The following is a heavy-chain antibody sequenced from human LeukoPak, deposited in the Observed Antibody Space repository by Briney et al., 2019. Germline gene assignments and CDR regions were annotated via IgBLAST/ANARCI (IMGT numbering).Heavy chain of an antibody. V-gene: IGHV3-21*01. D-gene: IGHD3-22*01. CDR2: ISGSSTYI. CDR1: GFTFSTYS. CDR3: ARDPPYYDSSGYYYDY. J-gene: IGHJ4*02. Sequence: NSGGSLRLSCAASGFTFSTYSMNWVRQAPGKGLEWVSSISGSSTYIYYADSVKGRFTISRDNAKNSLYLQMNSLRAEDTAVYYCARDPPYYDSSGYYYDYWGQGTLVTVSS.